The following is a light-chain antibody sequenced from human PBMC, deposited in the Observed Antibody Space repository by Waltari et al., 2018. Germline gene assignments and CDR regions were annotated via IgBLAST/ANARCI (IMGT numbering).Light chain of an antibody. CDR2: DDS. J-gene: IGLJ1*01. CDR1: DSGSKI. V-gene: IGLV3-21*02. CDR3: HMWDGTTDHYV. Sequence: SYVLSQPPSVSVAPGQTATLTCGGSDSGSKIVHWYQHKAGQAPVLVVYDDSGRPSGIPERFSGSNSGNTATLTISRVEAGDEADYYCHMWDGTTDHYVFGTGTKVTVL.